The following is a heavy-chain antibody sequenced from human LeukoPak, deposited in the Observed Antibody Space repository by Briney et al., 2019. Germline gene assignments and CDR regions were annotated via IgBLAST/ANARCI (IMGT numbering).Heavy chain of an antibody. CDR1: GFTFSSYA. CDR2: IKQDGSEK. D-gene: IGHD1-14*01. Sequence: PGGSLRLSCAASGFTFSSYAMHWVRQAPGKGLEWVANIKQDGSEKYYVDSVKGRFTISRDNAKNSLYLQMNSLRAEDTAVYYCARAGPLYYYYYMDVWGKGTTVTVSS. V-gene: IGHV3-7*01. CDR3: ARAGPLYYYYYMDV. J-gene: IGHJ6*03.